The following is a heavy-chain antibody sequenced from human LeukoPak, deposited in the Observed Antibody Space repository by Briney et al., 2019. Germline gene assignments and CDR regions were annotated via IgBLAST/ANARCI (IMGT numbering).Heavy chain of an antibody. CDR1: GYSFTSYW. J-gene: IGHJ6*02. Sequence: GESLKISCKGSGYSFTSYWIGWVRQMPGKGLEWMGIIYPGDSDTRYSPSFQGQVTISADKSISTAYLQWSSLKASDTAMYYCGRHEPNTYYYYGMDVWGQGTTVTVSS. CDR3: GRHEPNTYYYYGMDV. CDR2: IYPGDSDT. V-gene: IGHV5-51*01. D-gene: IGHD1-14*01.